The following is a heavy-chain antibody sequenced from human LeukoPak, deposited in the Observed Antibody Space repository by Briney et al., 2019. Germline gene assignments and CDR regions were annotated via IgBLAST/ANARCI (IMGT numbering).Heavy chain of an antibody. D-gene: IGHD3-16*01. J-gene: IGHJ3*02. CDR1: GLTFSSSN. CDR3: ARGGGGSYADAFHI. V-gene: IGHV3-48*02. CDR2: ISGGSTAT. Sequence: GGSLRLSCAASGLTFSSSNMHWVRQAPGKGLEWVSFISGGSTATQYADSVKGRFTISRDIGRNALYLQMNSLRDDDTAVYYCARGGGGSYADAFHIWGQGTVVTVSS.